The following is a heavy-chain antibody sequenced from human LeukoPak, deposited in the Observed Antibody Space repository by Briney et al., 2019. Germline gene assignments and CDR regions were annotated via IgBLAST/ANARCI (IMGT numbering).Heavy chain of an antibody. Sequence: SGPTLVKPTQTLTLTCTFSGFSLSTSGVGVGWIRQPPGKALEWLSLIYWNDDKRYSPSLKSRLTSTQDTSKNQVVLTMTNMDPVDTATYYCAHKGPVNYYNWFDPWGQGTLVTVSS. CDR1: GFSLSTSGVG. J-gene: IGHJ5*02. D-gene: IGHD3-10*01. CDR3: AHKGPVNYYNWFDP. CDR2: IYWNDDK. V-gene: IGHV2-5*01.